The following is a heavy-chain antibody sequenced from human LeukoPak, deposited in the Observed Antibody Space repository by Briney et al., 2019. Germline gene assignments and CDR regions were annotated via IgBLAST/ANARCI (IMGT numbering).Heavy chain of an antibody. D-gene: IGHD5-12*01. Sequence: PSETLSLTCTVSGGSISSSSYYWGWIRQPPGKGLEWIGSIYYSGSTYYNPSLKSRVTISVDTSKNQFSLKLSSVTAADTAVYYCARGSGPLRRIIPYYYYGMDVWGQGTTVTVSS. J-gene: IGHJ6*02. V-gene: IGHV4-39*01. CDR1: GGSISSSSYY. CDR2: IYYSGST. CDR3: ARGSGPLRRIIPYYYYGMDV.